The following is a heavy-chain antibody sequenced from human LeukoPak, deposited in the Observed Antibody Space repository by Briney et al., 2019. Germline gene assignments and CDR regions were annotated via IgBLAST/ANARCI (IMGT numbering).Heavy chain of an antibody. D-gene: IGHD2-2*01. CDR1: GYRFTSYW. CDR3: ARLAKVPDYYYYYMDV. Sequence: GESLKISCKGSGYRFTSYWIGWVRQMPGKGLEWMRIIYPGDSDTRYSPSFQGQVTISADKSISTAYLQWSSLEASDTAMYYCARLAKVPDYYYYYMDVWGKGTTVTISS. J-gene: IGHJ6*03. V-gene: IGHV5-51*01. CDR2: IYPGDSDT.